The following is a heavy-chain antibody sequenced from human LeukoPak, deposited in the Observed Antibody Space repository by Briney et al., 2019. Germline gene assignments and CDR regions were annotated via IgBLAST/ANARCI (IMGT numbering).Heavy chain of an antibody. V-gene: IGHV3-33*06. Sequence: GGSLRLSCVASGFTFSNYGMQWVRQAPGKGLEWVAVIWFDGTNENYADSVRGRFTISRDNSKNTLYLQMNSLRAEDTAVYYCAKEARFWSGIWHFDYWGLGTLVTVSS. CDR2: IWFDGTNE. CDR3: AKEARFWSGIWHFDY. CDR1: GFTFSNYG. J-gene: IGHJ4*02. D-gene: IGHD3-3*01.